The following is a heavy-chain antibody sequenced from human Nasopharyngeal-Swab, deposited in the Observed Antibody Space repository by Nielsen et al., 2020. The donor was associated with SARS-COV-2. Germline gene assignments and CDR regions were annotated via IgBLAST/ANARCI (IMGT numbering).Heavy chain of an antibody. CDR3: ARRLVDIGVYTHGLDF. V-gene: IGHV3-20*04. CDR2: INWNGGSR. Sequence: GESLKISCAASGFSFDDYGMSWVRQAPGKGLEWVSGINWNGGSRGYADSVKGRFTISRDNAKNSLYLQMNSLRAEDTALYYCARRLVDIGVYTHGLDFWGQGTLVTVSS. CDR1: GFSFDDYG. J-gene: IGHJ4*02. D-gene: IGHD5-12*01.